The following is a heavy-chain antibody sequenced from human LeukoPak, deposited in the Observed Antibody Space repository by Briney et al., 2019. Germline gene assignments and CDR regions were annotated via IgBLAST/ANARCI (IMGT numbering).Heavy chain of an antibody. J-gene: IGHJ3*02. CDR2: IYYTGST. CDR3: ARVVGATSDAFDI. D-gene: IGHD1-26*01. CDR1: GASISSYY. V-gene: IGHV4-59*12. Sequence: SETLSLTCTVSGASISSYYCNWIRQPPGKGLEWIGYIYYTGSTNHNPSLKSRVTISVDKSKNQFSLKLSSVTAADTAVYYCARVVGATSDAFDIWGQGTMVTVSS.